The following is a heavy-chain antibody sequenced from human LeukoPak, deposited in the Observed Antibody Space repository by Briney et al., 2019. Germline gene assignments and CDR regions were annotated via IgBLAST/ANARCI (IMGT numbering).Heavy chain of an antibody. CDR3: ARGWDYYDSSGYLV. V-gene: IGHV3-30*03. D-gene: IGHD3-22*01. CDR1: GFTFNTYV. J-gene: IGHJ1*01. CDR2: ISFDGSNN. Sequence: GGALRHPCAASGFTFNTYVMHWVRQAPGKGLELVATISFDGSNNYYADSVKGPFTISRDNSKNTLYLQMNSLRAEDTAVYYCARGWDYYDSSGYLVWGQGTLVTASS.